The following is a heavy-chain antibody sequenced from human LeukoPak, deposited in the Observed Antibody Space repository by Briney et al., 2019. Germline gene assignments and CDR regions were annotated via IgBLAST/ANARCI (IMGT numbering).Heavy chain of an antibody. V-gene: IGHV4-59*01. D-gene: IGHD1-26*01. J-gene: IGHJ4*02. Sequence: PSETLSLTCTVSGGSISSYYWSWIRRPPGKGLEWIGYIYYSGSTNYNPSLKSRVTISVDTSKNQFSLKLSSVTAADTALYYCAREQWELNFDYWGQGTLVTVSS. CDR3: AREQWELNFDY. CDR2: IYYSGST. CDR1: GGSISSYY.